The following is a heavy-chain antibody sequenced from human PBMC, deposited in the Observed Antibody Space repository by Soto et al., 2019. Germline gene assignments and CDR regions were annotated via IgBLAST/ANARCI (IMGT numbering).Heavy chain of an antibody. J-gene: IGHJ2*01. D-gene: IGHD6-6*01. V-gene: IGHV4-34*01. Sequence: QVQLQQWGAGLLKPSETLSLTCAVYGGSFSGYYWSWIRQPPGKGLEWIGEINHSGSTNYNPSLKSRVTISVDTSKNQFSLKLSSVTAADTAVYYCARIVGAVYSSYDLWGRGTLVTVSS. CDR3: ARIVGAVYSSYDL. CDR2: INHSGST. CDR1: GGSFSGYY.